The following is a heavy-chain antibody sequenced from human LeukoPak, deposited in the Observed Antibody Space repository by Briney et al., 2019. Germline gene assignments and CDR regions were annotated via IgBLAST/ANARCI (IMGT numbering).Heavy chain of an antibody. J-gene: IGHJ4*02. V-gene: IGHV3-9*03. CDR1: GFTFDDYA. Sequence: GRSLRLSCAASGFTFDDYAMHWVRQASGKGLEWVSGISWNSGSIGYADSVKGRFTISRDNAKNSLYLQMNSLRAEDMALYYCAKDRSYSSSWGGYFDYWGQGTLVTVSS. D-gene: IGHD6-13*01. CDR3: AKDRSYSSSWGGYFDY. CDR2: ISWNSGSI.